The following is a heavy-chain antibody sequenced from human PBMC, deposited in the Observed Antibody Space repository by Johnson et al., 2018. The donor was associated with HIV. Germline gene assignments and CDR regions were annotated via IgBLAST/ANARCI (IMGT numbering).Heavy chain of an antibody. CDR2: INWSGGGT. Sequence: VQLEESGGGVVRPGESLRISCVASGFNFYEYDVSWVRQVLGKGLEWVSGINWSGGGTTYADSVKGRFTVSSDNAKNSLYLQMNRLRAEDTALYYCARATYYYDTSGYLIRPRAFDLWGQGTVVTVSS. CDR3: ARATYYYDTSGYLIRPRAFDL. J-gene: IGHJ3*01. V-gene: IGHV3-20*04. CDR1: GFNFYEYD. D-gene: IGHD3-22*01.